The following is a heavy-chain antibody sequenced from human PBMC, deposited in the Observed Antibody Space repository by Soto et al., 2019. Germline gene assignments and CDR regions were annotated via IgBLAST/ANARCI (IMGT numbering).Heavy chain of an antibody. CDR3: ARGWGYDSTDYYYAY. Sequence: QVQLVQSGAEVRKPGSSVRVSCKASGGSFNRHTISWVRQAPGQGLEWMGGIISIFGTANHAQKFQGRVTIIADESTSTVYMELRSLRSDDTAIYYCARGWGYDSTDYYYAYWGQGTLVIVSS. CDR2: IISIFGTA. J-gene: IGHJ4*02. CDR1: GGSFNRHT. V-gene: IGHV1-69*01. D-gene: IGHD3-22*01.